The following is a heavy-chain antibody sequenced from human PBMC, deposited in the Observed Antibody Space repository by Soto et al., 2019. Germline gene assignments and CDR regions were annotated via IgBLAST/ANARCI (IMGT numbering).Heavy chain of an antibody. Sequence: QVELVESGGGLVKPGGSLRLSCAASGLSFSDYYMSWIRQAPGKGLEWIAYITSSSSTIYYADSVKGRFTISRNDAKNSVYLQVDSLRAEDTAVYYCATVFRSSNFNYWGQGTLVTVSS. V-gene: IGHV3-11*01. J-gene: IGHJ4*01. CDR3: ATVFRSSNFNY. CDR1: GLSFSDYY. D-gene: IGHD3-10*02. CDR2: ITSSSSTI.